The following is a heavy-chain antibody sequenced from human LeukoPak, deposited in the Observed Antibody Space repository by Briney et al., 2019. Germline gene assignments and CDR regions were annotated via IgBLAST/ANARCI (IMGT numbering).Heavy chain of an antibody. V-gene: IGHV3-43*01. J-gene: IGHJ3*02. D-gene: IGHD1-26*01. CDR3: ARGGSYLSAFDI. Sequence: GGSLRLSCAASGFTFDDYTMHWVRQAPGKGLEWVSLISWDGGSTYYADSVKGRFTISRDNSKNTLYLQMNSLRAEDTAVYYCARGGSYLSAFDIWGQGTMVTVSS. CDR1: GFTFDDYT. CDR2: ISWDGGST.